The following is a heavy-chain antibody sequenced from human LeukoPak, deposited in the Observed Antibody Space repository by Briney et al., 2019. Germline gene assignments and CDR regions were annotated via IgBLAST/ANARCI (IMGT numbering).Heavy chain of an antibody. J-gene: IGHJ4*02. CDR1: GGSISGYF. V-gene: IGHV4-59*01. CDR3: ARYGMTSVTPWGFDY. CDR2: IYSSGTT. D-gene: IGHD4-17*01. Sequence: SETLSLSCTVSGGSISGYFWSWIRQPPGKGLEWIGYIYSSGTTTTNPSLRSRVTISVDSSRYQFSLRLTSVTAADTAVYYCARYGMTSVTPWGFDYWGQGTLVTVSS.